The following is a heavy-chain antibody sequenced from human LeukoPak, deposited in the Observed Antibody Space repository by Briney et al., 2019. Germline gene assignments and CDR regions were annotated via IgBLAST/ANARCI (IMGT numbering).Heavy chain of an antibody. D-gene: IGHD3-10*01. J-gene: IGHJ4*02. Sequence: SQTLSLTCAISGDSVSSNSAAWNWIRQSPSRGLEWLGRTYYRSKWYNDYAVSVKSRITTNPDTSKNQFSLQLNSATPEDTAVYYCAREGRNFYYSGTNTIDYWGQGTLVTVSS. CDR2: TYYRSKWYN. CDR1: GDSVSSNSAA. CDR3: AREGRNFYYSGTNTIDY. V-gene: IGHV6-1*01.